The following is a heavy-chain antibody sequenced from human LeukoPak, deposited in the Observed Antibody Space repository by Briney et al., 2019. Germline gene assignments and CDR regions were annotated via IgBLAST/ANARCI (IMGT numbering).Heavy chain of an antibody. CDR3: ARAEGYGDYYD. CDR2: IYYSGST. CDR1: DGSIGSYY. D-gene: IGHD4-17*01. Sequence: PSETLSLTCTVSDGSIGSYYWSWIRQPPGKGLEWIGYIYYSGSTNYNPSLKSRVTISVDTSKNQFSLKLSSVTAADTAVYYCARAEGYGDYYDWGQGTLVTVSS. J-gene: IGHJ4*02. V-gene: IGHV4-59*01.